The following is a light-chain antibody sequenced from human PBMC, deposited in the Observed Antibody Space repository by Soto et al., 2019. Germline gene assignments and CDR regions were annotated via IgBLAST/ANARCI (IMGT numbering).Light chain of an antibody. CDR2: EVS. CDR1: SSDVGGYNY. Sequence: QSALTQPPSASGSPGQSVTISCTGTSSDVGGYNYVSWYQQHPGKAPKLMIYEVSKRPSGVPDRFSGSKSGNTASLTVSGLQAEDEADYYCSSYTSSSTLYVFGTGTKLTVL. V-gene: IGLV2-8*01. J-gene: IGLJ1*01. CDR3: SSYTSSSTLYV.